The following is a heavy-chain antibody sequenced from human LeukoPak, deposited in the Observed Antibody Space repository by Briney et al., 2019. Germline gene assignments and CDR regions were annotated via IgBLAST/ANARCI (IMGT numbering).Heavy chain of an antibody. CDR1: GYTFSSYH. D-gene: IGHD6-6*01. V-gene: IGHV1-46*01. Sequence: GASVKVSCKPSGYTFSSYHVHWVRQAPGHGLEWMGMINPSGGHTRYSQKFQGRVTMTRDVSTSTVYMELSSLISEDTAVYYCARDMYGRSSEGNRFDPWGQGTLVTVSS. J-gene: IGHJ5*02. CDR3: ARDMYGRSSEGNRFDP. CDR2: INPSGGHT.